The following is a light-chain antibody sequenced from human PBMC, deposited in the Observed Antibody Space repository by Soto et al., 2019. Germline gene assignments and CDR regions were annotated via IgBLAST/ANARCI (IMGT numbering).Light chain of an antibody. J-gene: IGKJ1*01. CDR1: QSISGW. Sequence: DIQMTQSPSTLSASVGDRVIITCRASQSISGWMAWYQQKPGKAPNLLIYKTLKSGVPSRFSGSGSGTEFTLIISSRQPDDFATYYCQQYHTYSFGQGTTVEIK. V-gene: IGKV1-5*03. CDR2: K. CDR3: QQYHTYS.